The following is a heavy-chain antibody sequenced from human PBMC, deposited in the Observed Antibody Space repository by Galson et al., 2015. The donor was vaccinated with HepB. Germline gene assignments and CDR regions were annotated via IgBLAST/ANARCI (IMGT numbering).Heavy chain of an antibody. CDR2: INPSGGST. V-gene: IGHV1-46*03. Sequence: SVKVSCKASGGTFTSYYMHWVRQAPGQGLEWMGIINPSGGSTSYAQKFQGRVTMTRDTSTSTVYMELSSLRSEDTAVYYCASFGGYEFDYFDYWGQGTLVTVSS. D-gene: IGHD5-12*01. CDR1: GGTFTSYY. J-gene: IGHJ4*02. CDR3: ASFGGYEFDYFDY.